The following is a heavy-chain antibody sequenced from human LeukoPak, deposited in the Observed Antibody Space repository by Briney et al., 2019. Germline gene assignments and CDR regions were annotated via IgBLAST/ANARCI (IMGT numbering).Heavy chain of an antibody. CDR2: IIPILGIA. Sequence: ASVKVSCKASGGTFSSYTISWVRQAPGQGLEWMGRIIPILGIANYAQKFQGRVTITADKSTSPAYMELSSLRSEDTAVYYCARGTYYDFWSSGFDYWGQGTLVTVSS. CDR1: GGTFSSYT. V-gene: IGHV1-69*02. CDR3: ARGTYYDFWSSGFDY. J-gene: IGHJ4*02. D-gene: IGHD3-3*01.